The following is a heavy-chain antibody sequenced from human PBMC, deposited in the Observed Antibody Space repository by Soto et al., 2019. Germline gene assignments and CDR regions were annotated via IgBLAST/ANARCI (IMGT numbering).Heavy chain of an antibody. D-gene: IGHD6-19*01. CDR3: AKAPNPYSSGWYGDN. J-gene: IGHJ4*02. CDR2: ISSGGGSS. CDR1: GFTFSNYA. V-gene: IGHV3-23*01. Sequence: GGSLRLSCAASGFTFSNYAMSWVRQAPGKGLEWVSVISSGGGSSDYADSVKGRFTISRDNSKDTLYLQMNSLRAEDTAIYFCAKAPNPYSSGWYGDNWGQGTLVTVSS.